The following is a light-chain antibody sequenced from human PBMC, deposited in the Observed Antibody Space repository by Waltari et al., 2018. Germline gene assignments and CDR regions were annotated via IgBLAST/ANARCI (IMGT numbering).Light chain of an antibody. J-gene: IGKJ1*01. CDR1: ESVSTSY. CDR3: QQYGSSPWT. CDR2: GAS. Sequence: RASESVSTSYLAWYQQKPGQAPRLLIYGASSRATGIPDRFSGSGSGTDFTLTISRLEPEDFAVYYCQQYGSSPWTFGQGTKVEIK. V-gene: IGKV3-20*01.